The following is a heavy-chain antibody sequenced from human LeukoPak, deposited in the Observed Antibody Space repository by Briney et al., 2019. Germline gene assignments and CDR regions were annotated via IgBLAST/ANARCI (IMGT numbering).Heavy chain of an antibody. J-gene: IGHJ3*02. CDR2: IYYSGST. CDR1: GGSISSSSYY. Sequence: SETLSLTCTVSGGSISSSSYYWGWIRQPPGKGLEWIGSIYYSGSTYYNPSLKSRVTISVDTSKNQFSLTLSSVTAADTAVYYCAGRTYDILTGWTFKAFDIWGQGTMVTVSS. D-gene: IGHD3-9*01. CDR3: AGRTYDILTGWTFKAFDI. V-gene: IGHV4-39*01.